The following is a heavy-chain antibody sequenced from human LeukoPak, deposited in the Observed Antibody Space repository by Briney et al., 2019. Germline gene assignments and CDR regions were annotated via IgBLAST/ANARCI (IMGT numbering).Heavy chain of an antibody. CDR2: ISNDGSNK. D-gene: IGHD3-22*01. Sequence: PGRSLRLSCAASGFTFSSYALHWVRQAPGKGLEWVAVISNDGSNKHYADSVKGRFTISRDSSKNTLYLEMNSLRAEDTAVYYCARHYDTSGYHYFDFRGQGTLVTVSS. V-gene: IGHV3-30-3*01. CDR1: GFTFSSYA. J-gene: IGHJ4*02. CDR3: ARHYDTSGYHYFDF.